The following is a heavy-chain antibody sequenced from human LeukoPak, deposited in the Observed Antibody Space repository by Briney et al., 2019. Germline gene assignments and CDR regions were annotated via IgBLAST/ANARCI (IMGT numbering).Heavy chain of an antibody. CDR3: AREKAHGYSSGLFDY. Sequence: SETLSLTCTVSGGSISSGSYYWSWIRQPAGKGLEWIGRIYTSGSTNYNPSLKSRVTISVDTSKNQFSLKLSSVTAADTAVYYCAREKAHGYSSGLFDYWGQGTLVTVSS. J-gene: IGHJ4*02. CDR1: GGSISSGSYY. V-gene: IGHV4-61*02. D-gene: IGHD6-19*01. CDR2: IYTSGST.